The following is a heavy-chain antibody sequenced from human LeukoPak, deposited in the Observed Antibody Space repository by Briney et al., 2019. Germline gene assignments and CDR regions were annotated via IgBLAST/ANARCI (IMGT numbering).Heavy chain of an antibody. J-gene: IGHJ4*02. CDR1: GITLSNYG. CDR2: ISVSGGST. V-gene: IGHV3-23*01. D-gene: IGHD3-22*01. CDR3: AKRGVVIRVILVGFHKEAYYFDS. Sequence: GWSLRLSCAVSGITLSNYGMTWLRPAPGKGLEGVAGISVSGGSTNYADSVKGRFTISRDNPKNTLYLQMNSLRAEDTAVYFCAKRGVVIRVILVGFHKEAYYFDSWGQGALVTVSS.